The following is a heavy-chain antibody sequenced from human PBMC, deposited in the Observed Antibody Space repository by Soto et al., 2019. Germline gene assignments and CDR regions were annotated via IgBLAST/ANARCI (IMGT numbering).Heavy chain of an antibody. J-gene: IGHJ6*02. V-gene: IGHV3-30-3*01. CDR1: GFTFSSYA. D-gene: IGHD3-16*02. CDR3: ARYRGGMDV. CDR2: ISYDGSNK. Sequence: QVQLVESGGGVVQPGRSLRLSCAASGFTFSSYAMHWVRQAPGKGLEWVAVISYDGSNKYYADSVKGRFTISRDNSKNTLYLQMNSLRAEDTAVYYCARYRGGMDVWGQGTTVTVSS.